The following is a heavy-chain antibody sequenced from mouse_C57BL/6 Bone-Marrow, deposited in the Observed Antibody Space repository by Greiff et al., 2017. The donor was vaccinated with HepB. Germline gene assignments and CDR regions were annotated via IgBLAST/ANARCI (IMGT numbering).Heavy chain of an antibody. Sequence: VQLQQSGPELVKPGASVKISCKASGYTFTDYYMNWVKQSHGKSLEWIGDINPNNGGTSYNQKFKGKATLTVDKSSSTAYMELRSLTSEDSAVYYCARHYGSSYAFWGQGTTLTVSS. CDR2: INPNNGGT. CDR3: ARHYGSSYAF. D-gene: IGHD1-1*01. J-gene: IGHJ2*01. V-gene: IGHV1-26*01. CDR1: GYTFTDYY.